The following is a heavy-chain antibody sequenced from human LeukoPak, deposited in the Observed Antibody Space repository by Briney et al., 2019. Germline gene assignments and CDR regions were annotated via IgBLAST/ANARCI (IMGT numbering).Heavy chain of an antibody. Sequence: GASVKVSCKASGYTFTGYYMHWVRQAPGQGLEWMGWINPNSGGTNYAQKFQGRVTMTRDTSISTAYMELSRLRSDDTAVYYCARDFWRGPIVVVPAASYWGQGTLVTVSS. D-gene: IGHD2-2*01. J-gene: IGHJ4*02. CDR2: INPNSGGT. V-gene: IGHV1-2*02. CDR3: ARDFWRGPIVVVPAASY. CDR1: GYTFTGYY.